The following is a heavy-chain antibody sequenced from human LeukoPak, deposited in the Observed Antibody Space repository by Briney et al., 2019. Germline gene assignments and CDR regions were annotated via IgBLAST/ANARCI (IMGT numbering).Heavy chain of an antibody. CDR1: DYTFTSYG. CDR3: ARGDCGGDCYSGWYFDL. V-gene: IGHV1-18*01. CDR2: ISAYNGNT. D-gene: IGHD2-21*02. Sequence: GASVKVSCKASDYTFTSYGISWVRQAPGQGLEWMGWISAYNGNTNYAQKLQGRVTMTTDTSTSTAYMELRSLRSDDTAVYYCARGDCGGDCYSGWYFDLWAVAPWSLSPQ. J-gene: IGHJ2*01.